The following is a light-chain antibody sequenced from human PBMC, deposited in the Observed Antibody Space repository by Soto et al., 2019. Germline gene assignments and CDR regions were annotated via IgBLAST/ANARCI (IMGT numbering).Light chain of an antibody. CDR2: GAS. Sequence: EIVLTQSPGTLSLSPGESAPLSCRASQSVTNRYLAWYRQKPGQAPRLLLYGASTRATGIPVRFSGSGFGTEFTLTISSLQSEDFAVYDCQQYKNWPLFGQGTRLEIK. J-gene: IGKJ5*01. V-gene: IGKV3-15*01. CDR1: QSVTNRY. CDR3: QQYKNWPL.